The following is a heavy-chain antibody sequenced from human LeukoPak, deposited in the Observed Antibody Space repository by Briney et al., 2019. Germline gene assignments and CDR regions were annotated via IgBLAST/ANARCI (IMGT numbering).Heavy chain of an antibody. CDR2: IYTSGST. V-gene: IGHV4-4*07. J-gene: IGHJ4*02. D-gene: IGHD3-22*01. Sequence: AETLSLTCTVSGGSISSYYWSWIRQPAGKGLEWIGRIYTSGSTNYNPSLKRRVPTSVDTSKNQFSLKLRSVTPADTAVYYCARDQSGDYYDSSGFFDYWGQGTLVTVSS. CDR3: ARDQSGDYYDSSGFFDY. CDR1: GGSISSYY.